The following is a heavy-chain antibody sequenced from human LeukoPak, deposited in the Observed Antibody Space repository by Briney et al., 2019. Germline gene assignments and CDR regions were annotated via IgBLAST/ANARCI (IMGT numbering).Heavy chain of an antibody. D-gene: IGHD3-10*01. CDR2: ISAYNGNT. J-gene: IGHJ4*02. CDR3: ARDFGYYYGSGSYRH. V-gene: IGHV1-18*01. Sequence: ASVKVSCKASGYTFTSYGISWVRQAPGQGLEWMGWISAYNGNTSYAQNLQGRVTMTTDTSTSTAYMELRSLRSDDTAVYYCARDFGYYYGSGSYRHLGQGTLVTVSS. CDR1: GYTFTSYG.